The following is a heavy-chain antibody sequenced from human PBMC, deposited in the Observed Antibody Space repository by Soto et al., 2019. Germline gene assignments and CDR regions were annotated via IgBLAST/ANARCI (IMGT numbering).Heavy chain of an antibody. D-gene: IGHD2-21*02. V-gene: IGHV3-23*01. CDR2: ISGSGGST. CDR3: AKSLNPREVVTASDY. CDR1: GFTFSSYA. J-gene: IGHJ4*02. Sequence: EVQLLESGGGLVQPGGSLRLSCAASGFTFSSYAMSWVRQAPGKGLEWVSAISGSGGSTYYADSVKGRFTISRDNSKNALYLQMNSLRAEDTAVYYCAKSLNPREVVTASDYWGQGTLVTVSS.